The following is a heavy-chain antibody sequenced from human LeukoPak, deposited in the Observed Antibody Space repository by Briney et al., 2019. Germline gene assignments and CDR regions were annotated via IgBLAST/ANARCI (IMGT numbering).Heavy chain of an antibody. CDR1: GGTFSSYA. CDR3: ARDTMVRGVIDRWFDP. J-gene: IGHJ5*02. Sequence: SVKVSCKASGGTFSSYAISWVRQAPGQGRAWMGGIIPIFGTANYAQKFQGRATITTDESTSTAYMELSSLRSEDTAVYYCARDTMVRGVIDRWFDPWGQGTLVTVSS. CDR2: IIPIFGTA. D-gene: IGHD3-10*01. V-gene: IGHV1-69*05.